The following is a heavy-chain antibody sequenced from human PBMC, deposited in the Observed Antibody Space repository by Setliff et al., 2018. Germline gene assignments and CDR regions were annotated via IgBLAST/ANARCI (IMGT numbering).Heavy chain of an antibody. J-gene: IGHJ3*02. Sequence: PSETLSLTCTVSGGSISSGGYYWSWIRQHPGKGLEWIGYIYYSGSTYCNPSLKSRVTVSVDTSKNQFSLKLSSVTAADTAVYYCARVARLVLSRNAFDIWGQGTMVTVSS. D-gene: IGHD2-2*01. CDR2: IYYSGST. V-gene: IGHV4-31*03. CDR1: GGSISSGGYY. CDR3: ARVARLVLSRNAFDI.